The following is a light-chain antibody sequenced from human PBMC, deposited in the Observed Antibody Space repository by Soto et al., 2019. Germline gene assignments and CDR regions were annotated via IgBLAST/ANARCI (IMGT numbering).Light chain of an antibody. CDR3: CSYAGSYTYV. Sequence: QSALTQPRSVSGSPGQSVTISCTGTGSDVGGYNYVSWYQQYPGKAPKVMIYDVSKRPAGVPDRFSGSKSGSTASLTISGLQAEDEADYYCCSYAGSYTYVFGTGTKVTVL. CDR2: DVS. CDR1: GSDVGGYNY. V-gene: IGLV2-11*01. J-gene: IGLJ1*01.